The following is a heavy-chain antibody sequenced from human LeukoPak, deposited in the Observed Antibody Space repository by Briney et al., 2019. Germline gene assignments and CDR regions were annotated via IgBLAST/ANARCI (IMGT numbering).Heavy chain of an antibody. CDR3: ARGKRGGYDYYYYYYMDV. Sequence: SETLSLTCTVSGGSISSYYWSWIRQPPGKGLEWIGYIYYSGSTNYNPSLKSRVTISVDTSKNQFSLKLSFVTAADTAVYYCARGKRGGYDYYYYYYMDVWGKGTTVTVSS. D-gene: IGHD5-12*01. CDR1: GGSISSYY. J-gene: IGHJ6*03. V-gene: IGHV4-59*01. CDR2: IYYSGST.